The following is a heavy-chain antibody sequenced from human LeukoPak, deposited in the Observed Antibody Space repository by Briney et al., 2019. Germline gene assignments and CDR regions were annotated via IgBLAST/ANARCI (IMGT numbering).Heavy chain of an antibody. Sequence: GGSLRLSCAASGFTFSSYWMHWVRQAPGKGLVWVSYINGDGSTTNYADSVKGRLTISRDNAKNTLYLQMNSLRAEDTAVYYCATGSGSYYDSWGLGTLVTVSS. CDR3: ATGSGSYYDS. D-gene: IGHD3-10*01. V-gene: IGHV3-74*01. CDR2: INGDGSTT. CDR1: GFTFSSYW. J-gene: IGHJ4*02.